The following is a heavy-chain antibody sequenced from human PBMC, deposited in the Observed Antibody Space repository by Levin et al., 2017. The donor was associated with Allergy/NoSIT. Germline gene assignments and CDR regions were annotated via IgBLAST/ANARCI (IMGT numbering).Heavy chain of an antibody. CDR2: ISYDGSNK. V-gene: IGHV3-30*18. J-gene: IGHJ5*02. D-gene: IGHD4-11*01. Sequence: GESLKISCAASGFTFSSYGMHWVRQAPGKGLEWVSVISYDGSNKYYADSVKGRFTISRDNSKNTLYLQMNSLRAEDTAVYYCAKAIGYSNLNWFDPWGQGTLVTVSS. CDR1: GFTFSSYG. CDR3: AKAIGYSNLNWFDP.